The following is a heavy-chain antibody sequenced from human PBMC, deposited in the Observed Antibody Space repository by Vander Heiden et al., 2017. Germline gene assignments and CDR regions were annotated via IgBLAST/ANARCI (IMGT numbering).Heavy chain of an antibody. V-gene: IGHV1-2*02. CDR1: GYTFTGDY. J-gene: IGHJ5*02. Sequence: QVQLVQSGAEVKKPGASVKVSCKASGYTFTGDYMHWEPQAPGQGLEWMGWINPNSGGTNYAQKFQGRVTMTRDTSISTAYMELSRLRSDDTAVYYCARDYYDFWSGYSPNWFDPWGQGTLVTVSS. CDR3: ARDYYDFWSGYSPNWFDP. D-gene: IGHD3-3*01. CDR2: INPNSGGT.